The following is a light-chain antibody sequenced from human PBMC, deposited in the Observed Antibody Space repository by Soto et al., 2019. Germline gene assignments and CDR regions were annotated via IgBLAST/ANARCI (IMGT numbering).Light chain of an antibody. V-gene: IGLV2-14*01. Sequence: QSVLTQPASVSGSLGQSITISCTGTTSDIGGHDYVSWYQQHPGEAPRLIIFKVTGRPSGVSIRFSGSKSGNTASLTISGLQAEDEADYYCSSYTTTTHGVFGAGTKVTVL. CDR3: SSYTTTTHGV. CDR2: KVT. J-gene: IGLJ1*01. CDR1: TSDIGGHDY.